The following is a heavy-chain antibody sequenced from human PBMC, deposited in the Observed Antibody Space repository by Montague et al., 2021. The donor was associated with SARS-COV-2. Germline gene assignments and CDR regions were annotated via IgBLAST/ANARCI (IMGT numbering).Heavy chain of an antibody. CDR1: SGSISPSDTHY. CDR3: ARHSTTHYFDP. Sequence: SETLSLTCVVSSGSISPSDTHYWGWVRQAPGKGLEWIATISYSGSTSYNPPLRSRVTISVDTSKNQISLNLRSVTAADTSVYYCARHSTTHYFDPWGQGILVTVSS. D-gene: IGHD1-1*01. V-gene: IGHV4-39*01. J-gene: IGHJ5*02. CDR2: ISYSGST.